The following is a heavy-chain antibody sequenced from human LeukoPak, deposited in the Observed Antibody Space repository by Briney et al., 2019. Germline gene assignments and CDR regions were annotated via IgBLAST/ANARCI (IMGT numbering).Heavy chain of an antibody. V-gene: IGHV4-4*02. CDR3: ARGTYDFWSTFDY. CDR1: GGSISSSNW. Sequence: SGTLSLTCAVSGGSISSSNWWSWVRQPPGKGLEWIGEIYHSGSTYYNPSLKSRVTISVDRSKNQFSLKLSSVTAADTAVYYCARGTYDFWSTFDYWGQGTLVTVSS. CDR2: IYHSGST. D-gene: IGHD3-3*01. J-gene: IGHJ4*02.